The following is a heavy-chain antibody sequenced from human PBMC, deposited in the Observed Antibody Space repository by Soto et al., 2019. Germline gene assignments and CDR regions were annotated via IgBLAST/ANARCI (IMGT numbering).Heavy chain of an antibody. V-gene: IGHV4-39*07. CDR2: IYYSGST. D-gene: IGHD6-13*01. J-gene: IGHJ4*02. CDR3: ARGVAAAGTDY. CDR1: GGSISSSSYY. Sequence: SETLSLTCTVSGGSISSSSYYWGWIRQPPGKGLEWIGSIYYSGSTNYNPSLKSRVTISVDTSKNQFSLKLSSVTAADTAVYYCARGVAAAGTDYWGQGTLVTVSS.